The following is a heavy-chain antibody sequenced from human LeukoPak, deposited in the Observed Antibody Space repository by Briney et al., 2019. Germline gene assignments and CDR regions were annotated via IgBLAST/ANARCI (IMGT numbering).Heavy chain of an antibody. D-gene: IGHD5-18*01. CDR3: AREGDTAPFDY. J-gene: IGHJ4*02. V-gene: IGHV3-66*02. Sequence: GGSLRFSCAASGFTVSSKYMSWVRQAPGKGLEWVSIIYTGGNTYFADSVKGRFTISRDNSKNTLYLQMNSLRAEDTAVYYCAREGDTAPFDYWGQGTLVTVSS. CDR1: GFTVSSKY. CDR2: IYTGGNT.